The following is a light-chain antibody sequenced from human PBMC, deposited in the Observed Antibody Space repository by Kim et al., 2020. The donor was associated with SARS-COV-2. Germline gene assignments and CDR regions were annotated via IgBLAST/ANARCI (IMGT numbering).Light chain of an antibody. CDR2: AAS. V-gene: IGKV1-39*01. CDR1: QRFTSY. J-gene: IGKJ2*01. CDR3: QQSDS. Sequence: SSLSASIGDRVTITCRASQRFTSYLNWYQQKPGKAPKLLIHAASTLQSGVPSRFSGSGSGTDFTLTISSLQPEDFATYYCQQSDSFGQGTKLEI.